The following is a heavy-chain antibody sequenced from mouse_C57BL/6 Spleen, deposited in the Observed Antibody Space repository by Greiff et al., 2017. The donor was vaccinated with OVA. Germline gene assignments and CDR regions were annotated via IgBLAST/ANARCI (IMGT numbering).Heavy chain of an antibody. CDR1: GFNIKNTY. D-gene: IGHD1-1*01. Sequence: EVQLQQSVAELVRPGASVKLSCTASGFNIKNTYMHWVKQRPEQGLEWIGRIDPANGNTKYAPKFQGKATITADTSSNTAYLQLSSLTSEDTAIYYCAPITTVVATNFDVWGTGTTVTVSS. CDR2: IDPANGNT. V-gene: IGHV14-3*01. J-gene: IGHJ1*03. CDR3: APITTVVATNFDV.